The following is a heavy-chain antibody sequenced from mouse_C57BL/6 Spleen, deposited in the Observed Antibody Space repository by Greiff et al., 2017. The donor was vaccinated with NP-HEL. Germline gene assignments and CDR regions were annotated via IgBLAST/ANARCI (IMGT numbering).Heavy chain of an antibody. V-gene: IGHV6-3*01. Sequence: EVKVVESGGGLVQPGGSMKLSCGASGFTFSNYWMNWVRQSPEKGLEWVAQIRLKSDNYATHYAESVKGRFTISRDDSKSSVYLQMNNLRAEDTGIYYCTDGYSYWYFDVWGTGTTVTVSS. D-gene: IGHD2-3*01. CDR3: TDGYSYWYFDV. CDR1: GFTFSNYW. J-gene: IGHJ1*03. CDR2: IRLKSDNYAT.